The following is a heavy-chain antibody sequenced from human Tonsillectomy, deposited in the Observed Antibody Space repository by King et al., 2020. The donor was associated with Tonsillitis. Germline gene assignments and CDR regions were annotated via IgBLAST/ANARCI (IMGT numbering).Heavy chain of an antibody. V-gene: IGHV5-51*01. CDR1: GYIFSSYW. D-gene: IGHD1-26*01. CDR3: ARHRGQWEGQIRY. J-gene: IGHJ4*02. CDR2: IYPGDSDT. Sequence: DVQLVESGAEVKKPGESLKISCNVSGYIFSSYWIDWVRQMPGKGLEWMGTIYPGDSDTRYSPSFQGQVTISVDRSISTAYLQWSSLKASDTAMYYCARHRGQWEGQIRYWGQGTLVTVSS.